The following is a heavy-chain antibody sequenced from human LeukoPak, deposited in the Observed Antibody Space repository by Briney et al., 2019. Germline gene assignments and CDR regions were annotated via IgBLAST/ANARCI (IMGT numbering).Heavy chain of an antibody. D-gene: IGHD3-22*01. Sequence: PSETLSLTCTVSGYSISSGYYWGWIRQPPGKGLEWIGSIYHSGSTYYNPSLKSRVTISVDTSKNQFSLKLSSVTAADTAVYYCARFPYYYDSSGYSTGAFDIWGQGTMVTVSS. CDR2: IYHSGST. CDR3: ARFPYYYDSSGYSTGAFDI. CDR1: GYSISSGYY. J-gene: IGHJ3*02. V-gene: IGHV4-38-2*02.